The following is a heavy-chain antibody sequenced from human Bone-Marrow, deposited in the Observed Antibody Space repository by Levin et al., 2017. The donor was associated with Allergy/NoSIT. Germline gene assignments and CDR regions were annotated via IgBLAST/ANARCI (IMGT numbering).Heavy chain of an antibody. J-gene: IGHJ4*02. V-gene: IGHV3-30*09. CDR3: ARDHVLANIPLVRAPDY. CDR2: ISDDGTKK. Sequence: GESLKISCAASGFTFTDDAMHWVRQAPGKGLEWVAVISDDGTKKYYAESLKGRFAVSRDNSKNTVYLHMDSLRPDDSALYFCARDHVLANIPLVRAPDYWGQGTLVSVSS. D-gene: IGHD3-10*01. CDR1: GFTFTDDA.